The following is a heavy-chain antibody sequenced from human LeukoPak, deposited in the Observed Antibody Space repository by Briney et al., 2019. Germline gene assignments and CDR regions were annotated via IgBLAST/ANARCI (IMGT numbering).Heavy chain of an antibody. V-gene: IGHV4-34*01. Sequence: PSETLSLTCAVYGGSFSGYYWSWIRQPPGKGLEWNGEINHSGSTNYNPYLKSRVTISVDTSKNQFTLKLSSVTAAETAVYYCARLKCGGDCYRRFNDAFDIWGQGTMVTVSS. D-gene: IGHD2-21*02. J-gene: IGHJ3*02. CDR3: ARLKCGGDCYRRFNDAFDI. CDR2: INHSGST. CDR1: GGSFSGYY.